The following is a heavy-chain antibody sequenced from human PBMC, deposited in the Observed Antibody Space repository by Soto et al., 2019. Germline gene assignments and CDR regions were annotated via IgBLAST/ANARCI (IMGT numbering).Heavy chain of an antibody. D-gene: IGHD4-17*01. Sequence: PSGSLTLGRTASSGSVWSYYWSEIWQPPGKGLEWIGYIYYSGSTNYNPSLKSRVTISVDTSKNQFSLKLSSVTAADTAVYYCARDNGGDYDYWGQGTLVTVSS. J-gene: IGHJ4*02. V-gene: IGHV4-59*02. CDR1: SGSVWSYY. CDR2: IYYSGST. CDR3: ARDNGGDYDY.